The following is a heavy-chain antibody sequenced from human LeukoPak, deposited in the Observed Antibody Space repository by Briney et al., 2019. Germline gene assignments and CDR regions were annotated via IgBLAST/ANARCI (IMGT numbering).Heavy chain of an antibody. D-gene: IGHD3-10*01. Sequence: GASVKVSCKASGYTFTSYDINWVRQATGQGLEWMGWMNPNSGNTGYAQKFQGRVTMTRNTSISTAYMELSSPRSEDTAVYYCARRTGWFGELYHYYYMDVWGKGTTVTVSS. CDR1: GYTFTSYD. CDR2: MNPNSGNT. J-gene: IGHJ6*03. CDR3: ARRTGWFGELYHYYYMDV. V-gene: IGHV1-8*01.